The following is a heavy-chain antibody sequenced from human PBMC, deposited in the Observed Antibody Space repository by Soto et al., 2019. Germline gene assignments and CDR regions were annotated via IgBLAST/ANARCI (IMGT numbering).Heavy chain of an antibody. Sequence: QVQLVQSGAEVKKPGASVKVSCKASGYTFTSYGISWVRQAPGQGLEWMGWISAYNGNTNYAQKLQGRVTKTTEASTNTAYMELRSLRSYDTAVYYCAGTNGYGDFKDYWGQGTLVTVSS. CDR3: AGTNGYGDFKDY. J-gene: IGHJ4*02. V-gene: IGHV1-18*01. CDR2: ISAYNGNT. D-gene: IGHD4-17*01. CDR1: GYTFTSYG.